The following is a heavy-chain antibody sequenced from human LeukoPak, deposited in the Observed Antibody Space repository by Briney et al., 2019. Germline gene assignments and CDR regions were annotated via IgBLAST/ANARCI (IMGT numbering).Heavy chain of an antibody. CDR2: LSGSGITT. V-gene: IGHV3-23*01. CDR1: GFTFSNSA. CDR3: ARRAVLTPANYYMDV. Sequence: PGGSLRLSCAASGFTFSNSAMSWVRQAPGKGLEWVSTLSGSGITTYYADSVKGRFTISRDNSKNTLYLQMNSLRAEDTAAYYCARRAVLTPANYYMDVWGTGTTVTVSS. J-gene: IGHJ6*03. D-gene: IGHD4/OR15-4a*01.